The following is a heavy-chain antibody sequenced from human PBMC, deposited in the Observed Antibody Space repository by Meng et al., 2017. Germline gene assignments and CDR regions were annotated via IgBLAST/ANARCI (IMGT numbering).Heavy chain of an antibody. CDR3: ARDDYGDYFDY. CDR2: INPNSGGT. Sequence: QGQLVASGAEGKKPGAAVKVSCKASGYTFTGYYMHWVRQAPGQGLEWMGRINPNSGGTNYAQKFQGRVTMTRDTSISTAYMELSRLRSDDTAVYYCARDDYGDYFDYWGQGTLVTVSS. J-gene: IGHJ4*02. V-gene: IGHV1-2*06. D-gene: IGHD4-17*01. CDR1: GYTFTGYY.